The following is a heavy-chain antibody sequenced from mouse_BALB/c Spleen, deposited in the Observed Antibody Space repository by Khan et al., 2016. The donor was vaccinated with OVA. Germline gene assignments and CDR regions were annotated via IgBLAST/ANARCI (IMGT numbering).Heavy chain of an antibody. D-gene: IGHD2-2*01. CDR1: GFTFSTYA. V-gene: IGHV5-9-3*01. CDR3: ARSLVDYHAMDY. Sequence: EVELVESGGGLVKPGGSLKLSCSASGFTFSTYAMSWVRQTPDKRLECVATISTGGHYTFYPDSAKGRFTISRDNAKNTLYLQMSSLRSEDTAMYYCARSLVDYHAMDYWGQGTSVTVSS. J-gene: IGHJ4*01. CDR2: ISTGGHYT.